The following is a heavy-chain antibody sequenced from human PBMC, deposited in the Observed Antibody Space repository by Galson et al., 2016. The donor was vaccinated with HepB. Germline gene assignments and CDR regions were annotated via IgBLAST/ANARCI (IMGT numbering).Heavy chain of an antibody. CDR1: GGSIGSGGGYY. CDR2: IYHSGNA. Sequence: TLSLTCTVSGGSIGSGGGYYWNWIRQHPGKGLEWIGYIYHSGNAHYNPSLKSRVTISVDTSKDQFSLKLTSVTAADTAVYYCARGSGYCSSTSCYAGPFEYWGQGTLVTVSS. V-gene: IGHV4-31*03. D-gene: IGHD2-2*01. CDR3: ARGSGYCSSTSCYAGPFEY. J-gene: IGHJ4*02.